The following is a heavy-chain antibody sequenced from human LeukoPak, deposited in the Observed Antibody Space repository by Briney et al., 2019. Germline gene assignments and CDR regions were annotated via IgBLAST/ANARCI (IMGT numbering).Heavy chain of an antibody. CDR1: GGSFSGYY. Sequence: PSETLSLTCAVYGGSFSGYYWSWIRQPPGKGLEWIGEINHSGSTNYNPSLKSRVTISVDTSKNQFSLKLSSVTAADTAVYYCARGGYNYPYYFDYWGQGTLVTVSS. V-gene: IGHV4-34*01. J-gene: IGHJ4*02. D-gene: IGHD5-24*01. CDR2: INHSGST. CDR3: ARGGYNYPYYFDY.